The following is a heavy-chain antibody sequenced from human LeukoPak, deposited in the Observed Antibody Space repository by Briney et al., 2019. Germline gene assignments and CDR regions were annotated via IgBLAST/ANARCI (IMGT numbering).Heavy chain of an antibody. J-gene: IGHJ4*02. CDR3: AKPHTPYCSGATCYLFDF. D-gene: IGHD2-15*01. Sequence: GGSLGLSCAASGFTFSSYAMSWVRQAPGKGLEWVSAISGSGGSTYYADSVKGRFTISRDNSKNTLYVQLNSLRAEDTAVYYCAKPHTPYCSGATCYLFDFWGQGTLVTVSS. CDR2: ISGSGGST. V-gene: IGHV3-23*01. CDR1: GFTFSSYA.